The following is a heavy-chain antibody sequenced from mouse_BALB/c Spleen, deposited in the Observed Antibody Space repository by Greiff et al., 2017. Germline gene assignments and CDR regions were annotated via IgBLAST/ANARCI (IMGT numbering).Heavy chain of an antibody. V-gene: IGHV5-6-5*01. D-gene: IGHD2-1*01. CDR2: ISSGGST. CDR1: GFTFSSYA. Sequence: EVQGVESGGGLVKPGGSLKLSCAASGFTFSSYAMSWVRQTPEKRLEWVASISSGGSTYYLDSVKGRFTISRDNVRNILYLQMSSLRSEDTAMYYCARRDIYYGSMDYWGQGTSVTVS. CDR3: ARRDIYYGSMDY. J-gene: IGHJ4*01.